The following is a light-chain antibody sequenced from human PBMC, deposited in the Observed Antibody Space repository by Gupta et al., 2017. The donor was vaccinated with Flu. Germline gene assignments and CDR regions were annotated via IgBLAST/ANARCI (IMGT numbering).Light chain of an antibody. CDR2: KDT. J-gene: IGLJ3*02. CDR1: TFPRQY. V-gene: IGLV3-25*03. CDR3: HSKVHMDTWV. Sequence: SAELTQPPSVSVSPGQTARITCSGDTFPRQYASWYQQRPGQAPGLLIYKDTERPSGIPERFSGSSSGNTATLTISVVQGEDEADYYCHSKVHMDTWVFGGGTKITVL.